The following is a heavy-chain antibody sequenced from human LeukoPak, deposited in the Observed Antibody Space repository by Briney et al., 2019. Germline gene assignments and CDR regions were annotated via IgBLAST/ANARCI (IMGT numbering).Heavy chain of an antibody. CDR1: GFTFSSYA. J-gene: IGHJ5*02. V-gene: IGHV3-23*01. Sequence: GGSLRLSCAASGFTFSSYAMSWVRQAPGKGLDWVSAISYSGGSTYYVDSVKGRFTISRDNAKNSLYLQMNSLRAEDTAVYYCARDEYGYSSSPNWFDPWGQGTLVTVSS. CDR3: ARDEYGYSSSPNWFDP. CDR2: ISYSGGST. D-gene: IGHD6-13*01.